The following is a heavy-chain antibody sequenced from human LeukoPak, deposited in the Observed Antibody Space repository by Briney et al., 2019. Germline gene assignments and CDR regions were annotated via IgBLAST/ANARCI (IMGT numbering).Heavy chain of an antibody. D-gene: IGHD1-26*01. J-gene: IGHJ5*02. V-gene: IGHV3-7*01. CDR3: ARDNVVGDYSRWFDP. CDR2: TKQDGSEK. Sequence: GGSLRLSCAGSGFTFSTYWISWVRQAPWKGLEWVANTKQDGSEKYYVDSVKGRFTISRDNAKNSVYLQMNSLRAEDTAVYYCARDNVVGDYSRWFDPWGQGTLVTVSS. CDR1: GFTFSTYW.